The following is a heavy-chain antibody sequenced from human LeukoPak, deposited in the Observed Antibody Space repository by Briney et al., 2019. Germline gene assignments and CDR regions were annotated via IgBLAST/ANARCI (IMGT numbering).Heavy chain of an antibody. D-gene: IGHD6-19*01. CDR1: GFTFSSYA. V-gene: IGHV3-30-3*01. J-gene: IGHJ4*02. Sequence: VGSLRLSCAASGFTFSSYAMHWVRQAPGKGLEWVAVISYDGSNKYYADSVKGRFTISRDNSKNTLYLQMNSLRAEDTAVYYCATLTGIAVAGYFDYWGQGTLVTVSS. CDR3: ATLTGIAVAGYFDY. CDR2: ISYDGSNK.